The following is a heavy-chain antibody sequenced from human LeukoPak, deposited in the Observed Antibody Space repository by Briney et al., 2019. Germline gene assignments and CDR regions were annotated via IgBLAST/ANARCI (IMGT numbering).Heavy chain of an antibody. V-gene: IGHV1-69*04. CDR1: GYTFTSYG. D-gene: IGHD3-22*01. CDR3: ARDIYYYDSSGYWAPFDY. J-gene: IGHJ4*02. Sequence: ASVKVSCKASGYTFTSYGISWVRQAPGQGLGWMGRIIPILGIANYAQKFQGRVTITADKSTSTAYMELSSLRSEDTAVYYCARDIYYYDSSGYWAPFDYWGQGTLVTVSS. CDR2: IIPILGIA.